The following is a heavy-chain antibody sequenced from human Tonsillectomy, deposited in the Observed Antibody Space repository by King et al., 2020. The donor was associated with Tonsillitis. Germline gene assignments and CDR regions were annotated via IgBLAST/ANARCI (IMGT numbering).Heavy chain of an antibody. D-gene: IGHD2-2*01. CDR3: ARRQVLSNWASFDY. V-gene: IGHV5-10-1*03. CDR2: IDPSDSYT. CDR1: GYSFTNYW. J-gene: IGHJ4*02. Sequence: EWQLVQSGAEVKKPGESLRISCKGSGYSFTNYWISWVRQMPGKGLEWMGRIDPSDSYTKYSPSFQGHVTISTDKSISTAYLQWSSLKASDTAMYYCARRQVLSNWASFDYWGQGTLVTVSS.